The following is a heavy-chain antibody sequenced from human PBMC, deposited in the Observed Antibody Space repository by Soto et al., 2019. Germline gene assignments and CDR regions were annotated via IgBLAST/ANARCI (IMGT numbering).Heavy chain of an antibody. Sequence: EVQLLESGGGLVQPGGSLRLSCAASGFTFSSYAMSWVRQAPGKGLEWVSAISGSGGSTYYADSVKGRFTISSDNSKNTLYLQMNSLRAEDTAVYYCAKGLRTTAYYYYYMDVWGKGTTVTVSS. CDR2: ISGSGGST. CDR1: GFTFSSYA. CDR3: AKGLRTTAYYYYYMDV. V-gene: IGHV3-23*01. D-gene: IGHD4-4*01. J-gene: IGHJ6*03.